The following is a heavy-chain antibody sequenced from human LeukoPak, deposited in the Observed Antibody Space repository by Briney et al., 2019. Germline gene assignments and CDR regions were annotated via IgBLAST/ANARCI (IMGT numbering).Heavy chain of an antibody. D-gene: IGHD1-26*01. V-gene: IGHV3-74*01. CDR1: GFTFSNGW. J-gene: IGHJ4*02. CDR2: INSDGSTR. CDR3: AAMAWG. Sequence: PGGSLRLSCAASGFTFSNGWMHWVRQAPGKGLVWVSRINSDGSTRDYADSVRGRFTISRDNAKNTVYLQMNSLRAEDTAVYYCAAMAWGWGQGTLVTVSS.